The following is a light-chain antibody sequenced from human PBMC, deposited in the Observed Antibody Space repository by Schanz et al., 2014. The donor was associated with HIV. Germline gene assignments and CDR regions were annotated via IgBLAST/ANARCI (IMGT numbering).Light chain of an antibody. J-gene: IGLJ2*01. CDR1: SSDVGSYNL. V-gene: IGLV2-23*02. CDR3: SSHAGRSSFVV. Sequence: QSALTQPASVSGSPGQSITISCTGTSSDVGSYNLVSWYQHHPGKAPKLMIYEVSKRPSGVSDRFSGSKSGNTASLTISGLQAEDEADYYCSSHAGRSSFVVFGGGTKLTVL. CDR2: EVS.